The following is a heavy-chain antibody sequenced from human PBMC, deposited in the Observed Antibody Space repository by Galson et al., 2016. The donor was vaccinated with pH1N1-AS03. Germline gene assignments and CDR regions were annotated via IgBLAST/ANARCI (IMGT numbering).Heavy chain of an antibody. CDR3: ARHSQCTRGTCYSSYFYALDV. CDR2: FHPGDSDT. CDR1: GYRFSTHY. Sequence: QSGAEVKKPGESLNISCQGSGYRFSTHYIAWVRQMPGKGLEWMGIFHPGDSDTKYHPSFQGLATMPADKSPNTAYLHWSSLKAADTASYYCARHSQCTRGTCYSSYFYALDVWGRGTAVTVS. D-gene: IGHD4-11*01. V-gene: IGHV5-51*01. J-gene: IGHJ6*02.